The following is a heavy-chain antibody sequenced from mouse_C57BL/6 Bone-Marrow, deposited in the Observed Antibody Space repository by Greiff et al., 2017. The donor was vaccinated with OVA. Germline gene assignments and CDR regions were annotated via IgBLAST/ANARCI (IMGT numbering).Heavy chain of an antibody. Sequence: EVKLMESGGGLVKPGGSLKLSCAASGFTFSDYGMHWVRQAPEKGLEWVAYISPGSSTIYYADKVKGRFTISIDNAKNTPFLQMTRLRSEDAAMYCCARILPFAYWGQGTLVTVSA. CDR3: ARILPFAY. V-gene: IGHV5-17*01. CDR2: ISPGSSTI. CDR1: GFTFSDYG. J-gene: IGHJ3*01.